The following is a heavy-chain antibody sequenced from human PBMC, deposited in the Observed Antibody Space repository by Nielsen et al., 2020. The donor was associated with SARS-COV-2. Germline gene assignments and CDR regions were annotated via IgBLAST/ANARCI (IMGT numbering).Heavy chain of an antibody. CDR3: ARDSSSWYFALYYFDY. Sequence: GSLRLSCAASGFTFSSYSMNWVRQAPGKGLEWVSSISSSSYIYYADSVKGRFTISRDNAKNSLYLQMNSLRAEDTAVYYCARDSSSWYFALYYFDYWGQGTLVTVSS. CDR1: GFTFSSYS. D-gene: IGHD6-13*01. J-gene: IGHJ4*02. CDR2: ISSSSYI. V-gene: IGHV3-21*01.